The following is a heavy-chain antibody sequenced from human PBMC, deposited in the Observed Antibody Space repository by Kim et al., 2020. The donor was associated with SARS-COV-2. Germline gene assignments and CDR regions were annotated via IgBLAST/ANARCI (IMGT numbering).Heavy chain of an antibody. CDR1: GGSFSGYY. V-gene: IGHV4-34*01. CDR3: ARQRRQWLARVTDAFDI. J-gene: IGHJ3*02. CDR2: INHSGST. Sequence: SETLSLTCAVYGGSFSGYYWSWIRQPPGKGLEWIGEINHSGSTNYNPSLKSRVTISVDTSKNQFSLKLRSVTAADTAVYYCARQRRQWLARVTDAFDIWGQGTMVTVSS. D-gene: IGHD6-19*01.